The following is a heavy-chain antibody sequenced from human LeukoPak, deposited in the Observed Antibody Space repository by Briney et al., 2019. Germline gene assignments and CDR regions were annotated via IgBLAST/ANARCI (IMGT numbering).Heavy chain of an antibody. J-gene: IGHJ4*02. D-gene: IGHD3-16*01. CDR2: IYHNGNT. Sequence: SETLSLTCAVSGYSISSGYYWGWIRQPPRKGLEWIGSIYHNGNTYYNPSLKSRVTISVDTSKNEFSLKLSSVTAADTAVYYCGRSAGFVHFDHWGQGTLVTVTS. CDR1: GYSISSGYY. V-gene: IGHV4-38-2*01. CDR3: GRSAGFVHFDH.